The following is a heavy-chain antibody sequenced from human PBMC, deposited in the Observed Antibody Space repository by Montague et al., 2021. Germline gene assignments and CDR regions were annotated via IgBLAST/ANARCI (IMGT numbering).Heavy chain of an antibody. V-gene: IGHV4-38-2*02. Sequence: SETLSLTCTVSGYSISSGYYCGWIRQPPGKGLEWIGSIFHSGSTYYNPSLKSRVTISVGTSKNQFSLKLTSVTAADTALYYCARDREAAPFDYWGQGTLATVSS. D-gene: IGHD2-15*01. CDR3: ARDREAAPFDY. CDR1: GYSISSGYY. J-gene: IGHJ4*02. CDR2: IFHSGST.